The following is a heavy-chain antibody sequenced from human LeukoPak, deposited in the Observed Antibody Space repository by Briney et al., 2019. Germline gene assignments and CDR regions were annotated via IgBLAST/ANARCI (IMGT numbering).Heavy chain of an antibody. CDR2: IIPVFDSP. D-gene: IGHD3-16*01. Sequence: SVKVPCKASRATFSNYGISWVRQAPGQGLEWLGMIIPVFDSPDYAQNFQGRFTITADEVTTTVYLELNSLRFDDTAVYYCARDGENRLGGFVHWGQGTLVSVSS. V-gene: IGHV1-69*15. CDR1: RATFSNYG. J-gene: IGHJ5*02. CDR3: ARDGENRLGGFVH.